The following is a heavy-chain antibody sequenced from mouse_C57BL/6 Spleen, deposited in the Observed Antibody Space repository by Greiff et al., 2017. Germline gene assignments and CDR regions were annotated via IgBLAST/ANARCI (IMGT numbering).Heavy chain of an antibody. CDR2: IYPGDGDT. Sequence: VMLVESGPELVKPGASVKISCKASGYAFSSSWMNWVKQRPGKGLEWIGRIYPGDGDTNYNGKFKGKATLTADKSSSTAYMQLSSLTSEDSAVYFCARAGGYYVDYWGQGTTLTVSS. CDR1: GYAFSSSW. CDR3: ARAGGYYVDY. J-gene: IGHJ2*01. V-gene: IGHV1-82*01.